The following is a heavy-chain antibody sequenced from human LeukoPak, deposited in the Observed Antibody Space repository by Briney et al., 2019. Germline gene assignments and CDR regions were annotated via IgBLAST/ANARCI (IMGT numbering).Heavy chain of an antibody. D-gene: IGHD1-26*01. CDR1: GYTFTGYY. CDR3: ARVWGGSYYYFDY. V-gene: IGHV1-2*02. CDR2: INPNSGGT. Sequence: GASVKVSCKASGYTFTGYYMHWVRQAPGQGLEWMGWINPNSGGTNYAQKFQGRVTMTRDTSISTAHMELSRPRSDDTAVYCCARVWGGSYYYFDYWGQGTLVTVSS. J-gene: IGHJ4*02.